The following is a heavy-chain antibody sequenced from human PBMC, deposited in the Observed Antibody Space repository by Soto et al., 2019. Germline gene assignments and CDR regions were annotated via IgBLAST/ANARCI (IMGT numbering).Heavy chain of an antibody. J-gene: IGHJ4*02. CDR1: GYTFTSYY. D-gene: IGHD2-21*01. V-gene: IGHV1-46*03. CDR2: INPSAGST. CDR3: ARDEVYCGGTTCYFDY. Sequence: ASVKVSCKASGYTFTSYYMHWVRQAPGQGLEWMGIINPSAGSTSHAQKFQGRVTMTRDTSTSTVYMELSSLRSEYTAVYYCARDEVYCGGTTCYFDYWGQGTLVTSPQ.